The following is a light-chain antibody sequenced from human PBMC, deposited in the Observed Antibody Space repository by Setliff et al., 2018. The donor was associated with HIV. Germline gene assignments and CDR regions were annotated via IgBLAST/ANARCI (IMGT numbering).Light chain of an antibody. V-gene: IGLV2-23*02. J-gene: IGLJ1*01. CDR1: SSDVGSYNL. Sequence: QSALTQPASVSGSPGQSITISCTGSSSDVGSYNLVSWYQQHPGKAPKLMIYEVSKRPSGVSNRFSGSKSGNTASLTISGLQPEDETDYYCCSYTTYSTYVFGTGTRSPS. CDR2: EVS. CDR3: CSYTTYSTYV.